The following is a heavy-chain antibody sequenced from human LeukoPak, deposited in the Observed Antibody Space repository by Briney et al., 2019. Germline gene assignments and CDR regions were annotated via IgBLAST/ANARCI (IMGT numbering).Heavy chain of an antibody. V-gene: IGHV1-18*01. D-gene: IGHD3-10*01. CDR2: ISAYNGNQ. CDR3: AKDVFRDILWPPKGWFDP. CDR1: GYTFTIYG. Sequence: GASVKVSGKTSGYTFTIYGISQVRQDTGQALECMGWISAYNGNQNYAQKIQGRVTMTTDASTSTAYTELRRLRSHATAVYSTAKDVFRDILWPPKGWFDPWGKGTLVTVSS. J-gene: IGHJ5*02.